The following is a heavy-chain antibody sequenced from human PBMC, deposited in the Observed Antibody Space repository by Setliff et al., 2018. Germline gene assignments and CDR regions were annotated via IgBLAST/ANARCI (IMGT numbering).Heavy chain of an antibody. Sequence: PSETLSLTCTVSGGSISSSSYYWGWIRQPPGKGLEWIGEINHSGSTNYNPSLKSRVTISVDTSKNQFSLKLSSVTAADTAVYYCARGAYIGLDYWGQGTLVTVSS. CDR2: INHSGST. V-gene: IGHV4-39*07. J-gene: IGHJ4*02. CDR1: GGSISSSSYY. D-gene: IGHD4-4*01. CDR3: ARGAYIGLDY.